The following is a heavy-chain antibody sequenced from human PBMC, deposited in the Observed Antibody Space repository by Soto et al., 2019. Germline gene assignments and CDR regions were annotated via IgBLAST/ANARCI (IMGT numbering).Heavy chain of an antibody. CDR2: ISGSGGST. J-gene: IGHJ4*02. V-gene: IGHV3-23*01. CDR3: AKDFSLAVAGSSYYFDY. Sequence: PGGSLRLSCAASGFTFSSYAMSWVRQAPGKGLEWVSAISGSGGSTYYADSVKGRFTISRDNSKNTLYLQMNSLRAEDTAVYYCAKDFSLAVAGSSYYFDYWGQGTLVTVSS. CDR1: GFTFSSYA. D-gene: IGHD6-19*01.